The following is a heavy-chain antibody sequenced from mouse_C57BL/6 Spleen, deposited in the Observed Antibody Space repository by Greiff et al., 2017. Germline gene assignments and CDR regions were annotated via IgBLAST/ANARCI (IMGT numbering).Heavy chain of an antibody. CDR3: ARDLGDSFYAMDY. CDR2: ISDGGSYT. J-gene: IGHJ4*01. Sequence: EVQLQESGGGLVKPGGSLKLSCAASGFTFSSYAMSWVRQTPEKRLEWVATISDGGSYTYFPDNVKGRFTISRDNAKNHLYLQMSHLKSEDTAMYYCARDLGDSFYAMDYWGQGTSVTVSS. D-gene: IGHD2-12*01. V-gene: IGHV5-4*01. CDR1: GFTFSSYA.